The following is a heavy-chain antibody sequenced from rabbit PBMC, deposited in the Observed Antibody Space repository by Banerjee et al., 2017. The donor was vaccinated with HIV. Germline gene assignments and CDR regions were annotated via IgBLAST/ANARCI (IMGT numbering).Heavy chain of an antibody. CDR2: INAVTGRP. V-gene: IGHV1S45*01. D-gene: IGHD4-1*01. Sequence: EQLLESGGGLVKPEGSLKLSCTASGFSFSNKAVMCWVRQAPGKGLEWIACINAVTGRPVYAAWAKDRFTISKASWTTVTLQMISLTDADTARYFCARDLAGAVGWNFDLWGPGTLVTVS. J-gene: IGHJ4*01. CDR3: ARDLAGAVGWNFDL. CDR1: GFSFSNKAV.